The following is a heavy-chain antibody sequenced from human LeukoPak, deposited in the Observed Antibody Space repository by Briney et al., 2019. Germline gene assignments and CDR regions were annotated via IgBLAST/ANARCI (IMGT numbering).Heavy chain of an antibody. V-gene: IGHV3-23*01. Sequence: PGGSLRLSCAAPGFTFSSYAMSWVRQAPGKGLEWVSGISDSGFITNYADSVQGRFTISRDNSKNTLYLQMNSLTAEDTAMYYCAKETYCSSPTCPRAWGQGTLVTVSS. J-gene: IGHJ5*02. CDR3: AKETYCSSPTCPRA. D-gene: IGHD2-2*01. CDR2: ISDSGFIT. CDR1: GFTFSSYA.